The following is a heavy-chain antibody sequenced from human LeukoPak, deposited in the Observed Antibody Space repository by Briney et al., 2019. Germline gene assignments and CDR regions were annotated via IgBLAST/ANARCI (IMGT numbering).Heavy chain of an antibody. CDR2: FNHSGST. D-gene: IGHD1-14*01. CDR3: ARSELTGTTRPGLTVARRISSVG. Sequence: SETLSLTCAVYGGSFSGYYWSWIRQPPGKGLEWIGEFNHSGSTNYNPSLKSRVTISVDTSKNQFSLKLSSVTAADTAVYYCARSELTGTTRPGLTVARRISSVGWGQGTLVTVSS. V-gene: IGHV4-34*01. J-gene: IGHJ4*02. CDR1: GGSFSGYY.